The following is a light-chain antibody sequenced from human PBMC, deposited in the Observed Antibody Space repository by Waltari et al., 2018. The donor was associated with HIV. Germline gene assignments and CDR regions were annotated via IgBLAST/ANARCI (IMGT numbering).Light chain of an antibody. CDR1: SSDVGGYHY. CDR2: EVN. V-gene: IGLV2-14*01. Sequence: QSALTQPASVSGSPGQSITISCTGTSSDVGGYHYVSWYQQPPGKAPKLMIYEVNNRPSGGSTRFSGSKSGNTAALTISGLQAEDAADYYCSSYTSSSTLVFGGGTKLTVL. CDR3: SSYTSSSTLV. J-gene: IGLJ2*01.